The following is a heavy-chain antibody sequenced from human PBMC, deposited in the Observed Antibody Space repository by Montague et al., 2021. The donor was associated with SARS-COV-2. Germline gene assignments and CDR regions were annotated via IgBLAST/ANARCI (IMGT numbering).Heavy chain of an antibody. CDR3: AREAWFGDKTSASEYYGMDV. V-gene: IGHV4-4*07. J-gene: IGHJ6*02. Sequence: SDTLSLTCTVSGGSISSYYWSWIRQPAGKGLEWIGRIYTSGSTNYNPSLKSRATMSVDTSKNQFSLKLSSVTAADTAVYYCAREAWFGDKTSASEYYGMDVWGQGTTVTVSS. CDR2: IYTSGST. CDR1: GGSISSYY. D-gene: IGHD3-10*01.